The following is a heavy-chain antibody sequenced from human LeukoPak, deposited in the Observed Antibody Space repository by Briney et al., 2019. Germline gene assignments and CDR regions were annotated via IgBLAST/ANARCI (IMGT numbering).Heavy chain of an antibody. CDR3: AKDVGYSGYVWDY. CDR2: ISWNSGSI. D-gene: IGHD5-12*01. J-gene: IGHJ4*02. V-gene: IGHV3-9*01. CDR1: GFTFDDYA. Sequence: GGSLRLSCAASGFTFDDYAMHWVRQAPGKGLEWVSGISWNSGSIDYADSVKGRFTISRDNAKNSLYLQMNSLRAEDTALYYCAKDVGYSGYVWDYWGQGTLVTVSS.